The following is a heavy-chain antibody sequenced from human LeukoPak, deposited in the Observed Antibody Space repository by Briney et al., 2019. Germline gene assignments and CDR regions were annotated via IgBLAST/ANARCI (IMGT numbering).Heavy chain of an antibody. Sequence: PGRSLRLSCAASGFTFSSYAMHWVRQAPGKGLEWVAVISYDGINKYYADSVKGRFTISRDNSKNTLYLQMNSLRAEDTAVYYCAKGLDFWSGYREHWGQGTLVTVSS. CDR2: ISYDGINK. CDR3: AKGLDFWSGYREH. CDR1: GFTFSSYA. J-gene: IGHJ4*02. D-gene: IGHD3-3*01. V-gene: IGHV3-30*04.